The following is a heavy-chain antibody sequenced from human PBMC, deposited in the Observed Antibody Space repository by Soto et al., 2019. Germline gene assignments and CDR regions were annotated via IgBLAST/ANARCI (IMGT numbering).Heavy chain of an antibody. Sequence: QVQLVQSGAEVKTPGASVKVSCKASGYTFTSYGISWVRQAPGQGPEWMGRISTYNGNTNYVEKLQGRVTMTTDTSTNTAYMELRSLRYDDTAVYYCARDPGYSTTWHQAFDIWGQGTMLTVSS. D-gene: IGHD6-13*01. CDR1: GYTFTSYG. CDR2: ISTYNGNT. J-gene: IGHJ3*02. CDR3: ARDPGYSTTWHQAFDI. V-gene: IGHV1-18*01.